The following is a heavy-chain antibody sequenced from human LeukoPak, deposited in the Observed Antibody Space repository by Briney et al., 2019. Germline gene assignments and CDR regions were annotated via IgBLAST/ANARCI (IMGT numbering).Heavy chain of an antibody. CDR1: GGSISSYW. J-gene: IGHJ4*02. CDR3: ARAGYTISSYRFDY. CDR2: IYTTGRT. D-gene: IGHD3-16*02. V-gene: IGHV4-4*07. Sequence: SETLSLTCSVSGGSISSYWWSWIRQPAGKGLEFIGRIYTTGRTNYNPSLKSRVSMSVDTSKNKFSLELRSVTAADTAVYFCARAGYTISSYRFDYWGQGALVTVSS.